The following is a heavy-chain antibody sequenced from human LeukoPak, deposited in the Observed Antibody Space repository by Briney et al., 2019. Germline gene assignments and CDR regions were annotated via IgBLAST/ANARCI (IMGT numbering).Heavy chain of an antibody. CDR3: ARDLYGGKLSRYFQH. CDR1: GLTFSSHW. J-gene: IGHJ1*01. CDR2: ITNDGSST. V-gene: IGHV3-74*01. Sequence: GGSLRLSCAASGLTFSSHWMHWVRQAPGKGLVWVSRITNDGSSTTYADSVKGRFTISRDNAKNMLYLQVNSLRAEDTAVYYCARDLYGGKLSRYFQHWGQGTLVTVSS. D-gene: IGHD4-23*01.